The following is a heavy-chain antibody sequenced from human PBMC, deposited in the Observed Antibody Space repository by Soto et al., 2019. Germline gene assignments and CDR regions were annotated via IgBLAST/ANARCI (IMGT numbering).Heavy chain of an antibody. CDR1: GYTFTGYY. J-gene: IGHJ6*02. Sequence: ASVKVSCKASGYTFTGYYMHWVRQAPGQGLEWMGWINPNSGGTNYAQKFQGWVTMTRDTSISTAYMELSRLRSDDTAVYYCARDRVSSGSYYPTRYYYYYGMDVWGQGTTVTVS. CDR3: ARDRVSSGSYYPTRYYYYYGMDV. V-gene: IGHV1-2*04. CDR2: INPNSGGT. D-gene: IGHD3-10*02.